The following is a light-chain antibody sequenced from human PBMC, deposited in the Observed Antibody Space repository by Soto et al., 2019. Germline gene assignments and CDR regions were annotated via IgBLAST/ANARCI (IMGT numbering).Light chain of an antibody. CDR2: EGS. J-gene: IGLJ3*02. CDR1: SSDVGSYNL. CDR3: CSYAGSSTWV. V-gene: IGLV2-23*01. Sequence: QSALTQPASVSGSPGQSITISCTGTSSDVGSYNLVSWYQQHQGKAPKLMIYEGSKRPSGVSNRCSAYKSGITASLTISGLQAEDEADYYCCSYAGSSTWVFGGGTKLPVL.